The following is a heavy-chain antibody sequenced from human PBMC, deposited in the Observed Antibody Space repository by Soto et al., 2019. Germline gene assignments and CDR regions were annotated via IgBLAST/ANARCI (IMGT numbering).Heavy chain of an antibody. D-gene: IGHD3-10*01. J-gene: IGHJ6*02. V-gene: IGHV6-1*01. CDR2: TYYRSKWYN. Sequence: SQTLSLTCAISGDSVSIKSAAWNWIRQSPSRGLEWLGRTYYRSKWYNDYAVSVKSRITINPDTSKNQFSLQLNSVTPEDTAVYYCARDQSGSGRDFRTRGYYYGMDVWGQGTTVTVSS. CDR1: GDSVSIKSAA. CDR3: ARDQSGSGRDFRTRGYYYGMDV.